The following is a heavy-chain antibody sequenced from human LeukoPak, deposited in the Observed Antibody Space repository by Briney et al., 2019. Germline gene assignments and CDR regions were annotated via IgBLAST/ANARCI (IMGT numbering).Heavy chain of an antibody. CDR1: GGSISGYH. Sequence: PSETLSLTCTVSGGSISGYHWSWIRQPPGKGPEWIGSVSYSGSTNYNPSLKTRVTISVGTSKIQFSLKVGSVAAADTAVYYCARDRPYYFGSGNYYSFDIWGQGTLVTVSS. J-gene: IGHJ4*02. CDR3: ARDRPYYFGSGNYYSFDI. CDR2: VSYSGST. V-gene: IGHV4-59*01. D-gene: IGHD3-10*01.